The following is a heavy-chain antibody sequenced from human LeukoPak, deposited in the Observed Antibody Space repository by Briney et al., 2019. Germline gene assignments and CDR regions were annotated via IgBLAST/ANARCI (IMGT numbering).Heavy chain of an antibody. CDR3: ARHGVVPAATQLYYYYYMDV. CDR2: IYYSGST. Sequence: SETLSLTCTVSGGSISSSSYYWGWIRQPPGKGLEWIGSIYYSGSTYYNPYLKSRVTISVDTSKNQFSLKLSSVTAADTAVYYCARHGVVPAATQLYYYYYMDVWGKGTTVTISS. V-gene: IGHV4-39*01. D-gene: IGHD2-2*01. CDR1: GGSISSSSYY. J-gene: IGHJ6*03.